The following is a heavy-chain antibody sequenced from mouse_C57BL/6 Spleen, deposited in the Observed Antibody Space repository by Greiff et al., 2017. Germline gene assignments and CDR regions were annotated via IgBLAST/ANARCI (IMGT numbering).Heavy chain of an antibody. J-gene: IGHJ2*01. CDR1: GYTFTSYG. CDR2: IYPRSGNT. Sequence: QVQLQQSGAELARPGASVKLSCKASGYTFTSYGISWVKQRTGQGLEWIGAIYPRSGNTYYNEKFKGKATLTADKSSSTAYMELRSLTSEDSAVYFCARKGYDYDQNYWGQGTTLTVSS. CDR3: ARKGYDYDQNY. D-gene: IGHD2-4*01. V-gene: IGHV1-81*01.